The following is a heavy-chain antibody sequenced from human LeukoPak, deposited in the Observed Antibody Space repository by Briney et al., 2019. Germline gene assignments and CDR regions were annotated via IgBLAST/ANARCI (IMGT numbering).Heavy chain of an antibody. CDR1: GFTFSTYA. CDR3: AKAGLVRGGALDS. V-gene: IGHV3-23*01. D-gene: IGHD4/OR15-4a*01. J-gene: IGHJ4*02. Sequence: GGSLRLSCAASGFTFSTYAMTWVRQAPGKGLEWVSSITGSGDGTSSADSVKGRFSISRDNSKNTLYLQMNSLRVEDTAVYYCAKAGLVRGGALDSWGQGTLVTVSS. CDR2: ITGSGDGT.